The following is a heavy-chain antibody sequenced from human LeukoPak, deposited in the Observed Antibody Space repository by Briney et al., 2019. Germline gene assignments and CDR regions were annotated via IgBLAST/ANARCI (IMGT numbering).Heavy chain of an antibody. D-gene: IGHD4-17*01. CDR3: ARAALVYDYGLGGSFDY. J-gene: IGHJ4*02. Sequence: GSLRLSCAASGFTFSSYAMSWVRQAPGKGLEWIGSIYYSGSTYYNPSLKSRVTISVDTSKNQFSLKLSSVTAADTAVYYCARAALVYDYGLGGSFDYWGQGTLVTVSS. V-gene: IGHV4-39*07. CDR2: IYYSGST. CDR1: GFTFSSYA.